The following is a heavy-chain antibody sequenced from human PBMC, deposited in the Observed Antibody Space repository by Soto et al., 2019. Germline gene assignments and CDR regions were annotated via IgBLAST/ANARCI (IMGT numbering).Heavy chain of an antibody. CDR1: GGSISGGGYY. CDR2: IYYSGST. J-gene: IGHJ3*01. V-gene: IGHV4-31*03. CDR3: ARGEPVVPAART. D-gene: IGHD2-2*01. Sequence: PSETLSLTCTVSGGSISGGGYYWSWIRQHPGKGLEWIGYIYYSGSTYYNPSLKSRVTISVDTSKNQFSLKLGSVTAADTAVYYCARGEPVVPAARTWGQGTMVTVSS.